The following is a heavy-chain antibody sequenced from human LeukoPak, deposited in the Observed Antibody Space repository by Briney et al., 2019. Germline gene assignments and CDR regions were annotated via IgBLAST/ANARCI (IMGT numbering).Heavy chain of an antibody. CDR2: ISTSGSLI. V-gene: IGHV3-48*03. D-gene: IGHD1-26*01. Sequence: GGSLRLSCADSGFTFSNYEMNWVRQAPGKGLEWVSFISTSGSLIYYADSVKGRFTISRDNAKNSLFLHMNSLRAEDTAVYYCTKVSGLGWHFDYWGQGTLVTVSS. CDR1: GFTFSNYE. CDR3: TKVSGLGWHFDY. J-gene: IGHJ4*02.